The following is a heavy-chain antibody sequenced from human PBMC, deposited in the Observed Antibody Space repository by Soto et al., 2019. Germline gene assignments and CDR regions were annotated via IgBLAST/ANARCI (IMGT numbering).Heavy chain of an antibody. CDR1: GGSISSYY. CDR2: IYYSGST. CDR3: ARQGYYDILTGYSTLPYYYYMDV. Sequence: SETQSLTCTVSGGSISSYYWSWIRQPPGKGLEWIGYIYYSGSTNYNPSLKSRVTISVDTSKNQFSLKLSSVTAADTAVYYCARQGYYDILTGYSTLPYYYYMDVWGKGTTVTVSS. J-gene: IGHJ6*03. D-gene: IGHD3-9*01. V-gene: IGHV4-59*08.